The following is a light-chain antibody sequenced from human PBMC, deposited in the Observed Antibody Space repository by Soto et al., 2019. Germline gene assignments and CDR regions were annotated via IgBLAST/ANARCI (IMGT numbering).Light chain of an antibody. CDR3: SSYRNSDPHIL. CDR1: SSDIGDYNY. V-gene: IGLV2-14*01. CDR2: EVS. Sequence: QSALTQPASVSGSPGQSITISCTGTSSDIGDYNYVSWYQQHPGKAPKLMIYEVSNRPSGVSSRFSGSKSGNTASLTISGLQADDEAVYHRSSYRNSDPHILFGGGTKLTVL. J-gene: IGLJ3*02.